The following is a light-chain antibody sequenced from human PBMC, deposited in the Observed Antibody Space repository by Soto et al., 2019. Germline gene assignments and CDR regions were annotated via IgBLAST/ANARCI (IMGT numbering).Light chain of an antibody. CDR1: QSVSDN. J-gene: IGKJ4*01. CDR2: DAS. CDR3: QEGTYWPA. Sequence: EIVMTQSPATLSVSPGDSATLSCRASQSVSDNLAWYQQKPGQAPRLIIYDASVRATGIPARFSGSGSGTDFTLTISSLEPEDFAVYYCQEGTYWPAFGGGTKVDIK. V-gene: IGKV3D-15*01.